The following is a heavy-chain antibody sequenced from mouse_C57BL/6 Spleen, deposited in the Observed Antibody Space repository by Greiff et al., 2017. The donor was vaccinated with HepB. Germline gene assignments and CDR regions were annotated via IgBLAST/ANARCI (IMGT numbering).Heavy chain of an antibody. D-gene: IGHD1-1*01. V-gene: IGHV5-17*01. CDR1: GFTFSDYG. CDR2: ISSGSSTI. J-gene: IGHJ4*01. Sequence: DVMLVESGGGLVKPGGSLKLSCAASGFTFSDYGMHWVRQAPEKGLEWVAYISSGSSTIYYADTVKGRFTISRDNAKNTLFLQMTSLRSEDTAMYYCAREGFGYYGSSEAMDYWGQGTSVTVSS. CDR3: AREGFGYYGSSEAMDY.